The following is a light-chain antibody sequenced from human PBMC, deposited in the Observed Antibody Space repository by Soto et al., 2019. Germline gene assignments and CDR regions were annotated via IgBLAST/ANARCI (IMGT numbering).Light chain of an antibody. J-gene: IGKJ1*01. Sequence: DVVMTQSPLSLPVTLGQPASISCRSSQSVVYSDGIAYLTWFQQRPGQSPRRLIYRVSNRDSGVPDRVGGSWAGTDFTLKISRVEAEDVGVYYCMQGTHWPPTFGRGTKVEIK. CDR1: QSVVYSDGIAY. CDR2: RVS. CDR3: MQGTHWPPT. V-gene: IGKV2-30*01.